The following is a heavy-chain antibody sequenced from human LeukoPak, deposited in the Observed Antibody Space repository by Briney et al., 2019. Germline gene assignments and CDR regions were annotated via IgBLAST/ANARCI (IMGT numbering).Heavy chain of an antibody. CDR3: ARGGYSFARGWFDP. J-gene: IGHJ5*02. CDR1: GGSISSGGYY. Sequence: SETLSLTCTVSGGSISSGGYYWGWIRQPPGKGLEWIGSIYHSGSPYYNPSLKSRVTISVDTSKNQFSLKLSSVTAADTAVYYCARGGYSFARGWFDPWGQGTLVTVSS. V-gene: IGHV4-39*07. CDR2: IYHSGSP. D-gene: IGHD5-18*01.